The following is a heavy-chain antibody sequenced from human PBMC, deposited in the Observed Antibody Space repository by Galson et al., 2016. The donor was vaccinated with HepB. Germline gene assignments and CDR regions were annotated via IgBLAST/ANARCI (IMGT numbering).Heavy chain of an antibody. Sequence: SLRLSCAASGFTFSTYAMTWVRQAPGKGLEWVSGISGSGSSTYYADAVRGRFTMSRDNSKNTLYLQMNSLRAEDTAVYYCASTPSSSIDFYYYGMGVWGKGTTVTVSS. CDR3: ASTPSSSIDFYYYGMGV. CDR2: ISGSGSST. J-gene: IGHJ6*04. D-gene: IGHD6-6*01. V-gene: IGHV3-23*01. CDR1: GFTFSTYA.